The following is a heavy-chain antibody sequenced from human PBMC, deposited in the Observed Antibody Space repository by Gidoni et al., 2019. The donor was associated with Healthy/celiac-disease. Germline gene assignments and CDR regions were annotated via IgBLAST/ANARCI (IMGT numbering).Heavy chain of an antibody. CDR1: GGSISSYY. J-gene: IGHJ3*02. CDR2: IYYSGST. CDR3: ARVARSDAFDI. Sequence: QVHLQESGPVLVKPSETLSLTCTVSGGSISSYYWCWIRQPPGKGLEWIGYIYYSGSTNYNPALKSRVNISVDTAKRQFSMKLSSVTAADTAVYYCARVARSDAFDIWGQGTMVTVSS. V-gene: IGHV4-59*01.